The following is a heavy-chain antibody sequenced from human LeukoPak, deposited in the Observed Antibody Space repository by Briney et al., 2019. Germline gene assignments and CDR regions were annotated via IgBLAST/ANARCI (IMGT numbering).Heavy chain of an antibody. CDR3: AREQKSYYDSSGIDDAFDI. Sequence: PSETLSLTCTVSGGSISSGGYYWSWIRQHPGKGLEWIGYIYYSESTYYNPSLKSRVTISVDTSKNQFSLKLSSVTAADTAVYYCAREQKSYYDSSGIDDAFDIWGQGTMVTVSS. CDR2: IYYSEST. V-gene: IGHV4-31*03. CDR1: GGSISSGGYY. D-gene: IGHD3-22*01. J-gene: IGHJ3*02.